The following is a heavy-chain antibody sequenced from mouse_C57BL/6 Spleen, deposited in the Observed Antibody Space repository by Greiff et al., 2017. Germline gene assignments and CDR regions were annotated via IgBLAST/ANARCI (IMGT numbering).Heavy chain of an antibody. J-gene: IGHJ1*03. D-gene: IGHD1-1*01. V-gene: IGHV3-6*01. CDR2: ISYDGSN. Sequence: EVKLEESGPGLVKPSQSLSLTCSVTGYSITSGYYWNWIRQFPGNKLEWMGYISYDGSNNYNPSLKNRISITRDTSKNQFFLKLNSVTTEDTATYYCARGSLYWYFDVWGTGTTVTVSS. CDR3: ARGSLYWYFDV. CDR1: GYSITSGYY.